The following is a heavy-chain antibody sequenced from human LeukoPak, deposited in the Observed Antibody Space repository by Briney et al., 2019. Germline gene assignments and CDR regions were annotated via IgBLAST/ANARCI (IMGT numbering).Heavy chain of an antibody. CDR3: ARVLYSSGWYDY. CDR2: INPNSGGT. Sequence: GASVKVSCKASGGTFSSYAISWVRQAPGQGLEWMGWINPNSGGTNYAQKFQGRVTMTRDTSISTAYMELSRLRSDDTAVYYCARVLYSSGWYDYWGQGTLVTVSS. CDR1: GGTFSSYA. J-gene: IGHJ4*02. V-gene: IGHV1-2*02. D-gene: IGHD6-19*01.